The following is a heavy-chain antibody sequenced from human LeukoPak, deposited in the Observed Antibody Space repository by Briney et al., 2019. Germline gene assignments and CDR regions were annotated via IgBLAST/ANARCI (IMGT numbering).Heavy chain of an antibody. J-gene: IGHJ4*02. D-gene: IGHD2-15*01. CDR2: ISYDGSNK. CDR3: AKDGGYCSGGSCYSAFDY. CDR1: GFTFSSYG. V-gene: IGHV3-30*18. Sequence: GGSLGLSCAASGFTFSSYGMHWVRQAPGKGLEWVAVISYDGSNKYYADSVKGRFTISRDNSKNTLYLQTNSLRAEDTAVYYCAKDGGYCSGGSCYSAFDYWGQGTLVIVSS.